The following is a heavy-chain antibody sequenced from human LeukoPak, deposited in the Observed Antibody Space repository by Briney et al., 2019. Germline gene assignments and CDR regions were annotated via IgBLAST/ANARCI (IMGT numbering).Heavy chain of an antibody. CDR1: GGPFSGYY. Sequence: SETLSLTCAVYGGPFSGYYLSWIRQPPGKGLEWIGEINHSGSTNYNPSLKSRVTISVDTSKNQFSLKLSSVTAADTAVYYCARRLGKRLIDYWGQGTLVTVSS. CDR3: ARRLGKRLIDY. J-gene: IGHJ4*02. D-gene: IGHD6-25*01. CDR2: INHSGST. V-gene: IGHV4-34*01.